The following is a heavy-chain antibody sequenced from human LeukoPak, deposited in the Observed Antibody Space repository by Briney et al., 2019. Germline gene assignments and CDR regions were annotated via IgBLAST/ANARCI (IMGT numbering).Heavy chain of an antibody. CDR1: GGSISSYY. Sequence: SETLSLTCTVSGGSISSYYWSWIRQPPGKGLEWIGYIYYSGSTNYNPSLKSRVTISVDTSKHQFSLKLSSVTAADTAVYYCARAGAYYDFWSGYYSHTGYFDYWGQGTLVTVSS. D-gene: IGHD3-3*01. CDR2: IYYSGST. V-gene: IGHV4-59*01. CDR3: ARAGAYYDFWSGYYSHTGYFDY. J-gene: IGHJ4*02.